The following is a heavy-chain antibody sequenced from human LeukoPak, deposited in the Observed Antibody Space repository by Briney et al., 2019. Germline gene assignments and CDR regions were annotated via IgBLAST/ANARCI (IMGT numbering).Heavy chain of an antibody. Sequence: HPGGSLRLSCAASGFTFSRDGMHWVRQAPGKGLEWVAVIRYDGSNKYYADSVQGRFTISRDNAKRTVFLQMNSLRAEDTAVYYGARDPSPGAYYNSSGRYSNFYHYGIDVGGQGTRVSVSS. D-gene: IGHD3-10*01. V-gene: IGHV3-33*01. CDR3: ARDPSPGAYYNSSGRYSNFYHYGIDV. CDR1: GFTFSRDG. CDR2: IRYDGSNK. J-gene: IGHJ6*02.